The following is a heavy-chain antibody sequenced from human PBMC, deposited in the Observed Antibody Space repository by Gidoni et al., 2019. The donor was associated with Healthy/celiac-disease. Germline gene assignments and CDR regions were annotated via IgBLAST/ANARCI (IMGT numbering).Heavy chain of an antibody. CDR3: AKDYCSGGSCWASWFDP. V-gene: IGHV3-30*18. D-gene: IGHD2-15*01. J-gene: IGHJ5*02. CDR1: GFTFSSYG. CDR2: ISYAGSNE. Sequence: QVQLVESGGGVVQPGRYLRLSCAASGFTFSSYGRHWVRQAPGKGLEWGAVISYAGSNEYYADSVKGRFTISRDNSKNTMYLQMNSLRAEDTAVYYCAKDYCSGGSCWASWFDPWGQGTLVTVSS.